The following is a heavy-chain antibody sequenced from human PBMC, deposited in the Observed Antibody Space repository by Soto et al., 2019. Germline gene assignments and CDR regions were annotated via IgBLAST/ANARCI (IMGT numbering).Heavy chain of an antibody. CDR3: ARVNGDYYYYYGMDV. CDR1: GGSISSGDHY. Sequence: QVQLQESGPGLVKPSQTLSLTCTVSGGSISSGDHYWSWIRQPPGKGLEWVGYIYYTGGTSYNPSLKSRVTISVDTSKNQFSLKLTSVTAADTAVYYCARVNGDYYYYYGMDVWGQGTTVSVSS. V-gene: IGHV4-30-4*01. CDR2: IYYTGGT. D-gene: IGHD4-17*01. J-gene: IGHJ6*02.